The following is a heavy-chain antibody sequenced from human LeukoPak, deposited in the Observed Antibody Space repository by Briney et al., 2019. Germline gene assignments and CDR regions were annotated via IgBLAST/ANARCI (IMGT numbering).Heavy chain of an antibody. CDR3: AKDRDYYDSSGYYYAGVY. J-gene: IGHJ4*02. Sequence: PGGSLRLSCAASGFTFSSYAMHWVRQAPGKGLEWVSAISGSGGSTYYADSVKGRFTISRDNSKNTLYLQMNSLRAEDTAVYYCAKDRDYYDSSGYYYAGVYWGQGTLVTVSS. CDR2: ISGSGGST. CDR1: GFTFSSYA. V-gene: IGHV3-23*01. D-gene: IGHD3-22*01.